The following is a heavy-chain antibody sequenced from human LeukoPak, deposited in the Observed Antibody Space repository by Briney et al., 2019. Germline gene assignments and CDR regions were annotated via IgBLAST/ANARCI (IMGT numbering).Heavy chain of an antibody. CDR1: GFTFSTYD. CDR2: ISGGGST. V-gene: IGHV3-23*01. CDR3: ARTYDGARLYYVLPL. D-gene: IGHD3-16*01. Sequence: PGGSLRLSCASSGFTFSTYDMSWLRQAPGKGLEWVSAISGGGSTYYADSVKGRFTISRDNSKNTLYLQMNSLRADDTAVHYCARTYDGARLYYVLPLWRQGPTVTVSS. J-gene: IGHJ6*02.